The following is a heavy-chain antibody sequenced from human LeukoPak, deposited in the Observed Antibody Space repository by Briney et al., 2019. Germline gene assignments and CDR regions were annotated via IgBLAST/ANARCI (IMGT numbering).Heavy chain of an antibody. Sequence: ASVKVSCKASGYTFTSYAMNWVRQAPGQGLEWMGWIDTNTGNPTYAQGFTGRFVFSLDTSVSTAYLQISSLKAEDTAVYYCAREARTLWSGYYKGMGQDYYYYMDVWGKGTTVTVSS. D-gene: IGHD3-3*01. V-gene: IGHV7-4-1*02. CDR2: IDTNTGNP. CDR3: AREARTLWSGYYKGMGQDYYYYMDV. J-gene: IGHJ6*03. CDR1: GYTFTSYA.